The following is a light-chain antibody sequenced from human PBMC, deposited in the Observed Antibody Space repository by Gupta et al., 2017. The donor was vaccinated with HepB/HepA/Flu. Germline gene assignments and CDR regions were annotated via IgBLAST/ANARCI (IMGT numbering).Light chain of an antibody. CDR2: DAS. J-gene: IGKJ1*01. Sequence: VLPQSPATLSLSPGERATISCRASQSVSSYLAWYQQKAGQAPRLLIYDASNMATGIPARFSGSGSGTDFTLTISSLEPEDFAVYYCQQRINWPLTFGQGTKVEIK. V-gene: IGKV3-11*01. CDR3: QQRINWPLT. CDR1: QSVSSY.